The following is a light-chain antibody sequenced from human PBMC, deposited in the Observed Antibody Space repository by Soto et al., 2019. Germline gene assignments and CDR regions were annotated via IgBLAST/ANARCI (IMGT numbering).Light chain of an antibody. CDR2: EVS. V-gene: IGLV2-18*02. J-gene: IGLJ1*01. CDR1: SSDVGSYNR. CDR3: NSYTGSSTCV. Sequence: QSALTQPPSVSGSPGQSVAISCTGTSSDVGSYNRVSWYQQPPGAAPKLMIYEVSNRPSGVPDRFSGSKSGNTASLTISGLQAEDEADYYCNSYTGSSTCVFGTGTKVTVL.